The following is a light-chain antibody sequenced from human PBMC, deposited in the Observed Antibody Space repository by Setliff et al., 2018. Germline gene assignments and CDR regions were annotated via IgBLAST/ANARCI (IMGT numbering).Light chain of an antibody. CDR3: SCHTGGNNFV. CDR1: SIGVSGYDY. V-gene: IGLV2-8*01. Sequence: QPALAQPPSASGSPGQSVTISCVGPSIGVSGYDYVSWYQQHPGKAPQLIIYDVTKRPSGVPDRFSGSRSGNTASLTVSGLQPEDEADYYCSCHTGGNNFVFGRGTKVTVL. CDR2: DVT. J-gene: IGLJ1*01.